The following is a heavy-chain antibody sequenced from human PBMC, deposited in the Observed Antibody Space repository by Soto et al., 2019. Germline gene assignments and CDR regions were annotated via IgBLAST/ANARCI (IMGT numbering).Heavy chain of an antibody. D-gene: IGHD2-15*01. CDR3: AKELGYCSGGSCYSVNYFDH. V-gene: IGHV3-23*01. CDR1: EFTFSNYA. J-gene: IGHJ4*02. CDR2: ISDNGGTT. Sequence: GGSLRLCCAASEFTFSNYAMSWVRQAPGKGLEWVSSISDNGGTTYYADSVKGRFTISRDNSKNTLFLQMNSLRAEDSAVYYCAKELGYCSGGSCYSVNYFDHWGQGTLVTVSS.